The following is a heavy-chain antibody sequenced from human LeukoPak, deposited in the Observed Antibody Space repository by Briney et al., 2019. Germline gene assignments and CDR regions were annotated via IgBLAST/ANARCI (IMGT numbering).Heavy chain of an antibody. CDR2: INHSGST. D-gene: IGHD3-10*01. CDR1: GGSFSGYY. CDR3: ARGGYYYGSGRSRWFDP. Sequence: SETLSLXCAVYGGSFSGYYWSWIRQPPGKGLEWIGEINHSGSTNYNPSLKSRVTISVDTSKNQFSLKLSSVTAADTAVYYCARGGYYYGSGRSRWFDPWGQGTLVTVSS. J-gene: IGHJ5*02. V-gene: IGHV4-34*01.